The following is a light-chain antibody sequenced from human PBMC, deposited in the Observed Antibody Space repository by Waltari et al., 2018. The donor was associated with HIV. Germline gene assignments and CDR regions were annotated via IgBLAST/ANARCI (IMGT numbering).Light chain of an antibody. Sequence: DIVLTQTALSSPITLGQPASISCRSSQSLLGSDGNTYLNLVQRRPGQPPRLLSYRISNRLPGGPDRFSGSGAGTDFTLKISSVEPEDVGIYYCMQATQLITFGQGTRLEIK. J-gene: IGKJ5*01. V-gene: IGKV2-24*01. CDR2: RIS. CDR1: QSLLGSDGNTY. CDR3: MQATQLIT.